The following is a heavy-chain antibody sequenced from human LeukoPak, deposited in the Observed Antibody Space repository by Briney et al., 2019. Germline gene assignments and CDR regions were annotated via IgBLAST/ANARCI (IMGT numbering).Heavy chain of an antibody. CDR1: GFTFSSYT. D-gene: IGHD4-11*01. V-gene: IGHV3-64D*09. CDR2: MSSNGAST. CDR3: AKVNSNYFDY. J-gene: IGHJ4*02. Sequence: GGTLRLSCSASGFTFSSYTMHWVRQAPGKGLEYVSAMSSNGASTYYADSVKGRFTISRDNSKNTLFLQMSSLRAEDTALYYCAKVNSNYFDYWGQGTLVTVSS.